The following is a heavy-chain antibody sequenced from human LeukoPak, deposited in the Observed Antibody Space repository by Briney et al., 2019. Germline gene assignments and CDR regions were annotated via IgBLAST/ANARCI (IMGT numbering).Heavy chain of an antibody. J-gene: IGHJ4*02. Sequence: GASVKVSCKASGYTFTSYGISWVRQAPGQGLEWMGWISAYNGNTNYAQKLQGRVTMTTDTSTSTAYMELRSLRSDDTAVYYCAKRRWTEYSNSFLDQWGQGTLVTVSS. CDR2: ISAYNGNT. CDR3: AKRRWTEYSNSFLDQ. CDR1: GYTFTSYG. D-gene: IGHD4-11*01. V-gene: IGHV1-18*01.